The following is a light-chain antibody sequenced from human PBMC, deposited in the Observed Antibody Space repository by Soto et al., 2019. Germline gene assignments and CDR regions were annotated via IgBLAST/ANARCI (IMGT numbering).Light chain of an antibody. CDR3: QQSYSTPRT. V-gene: IGKV1-39*01. CDR1: QSIRRS. Sequence: DIQMTQSPSSLSASVADRVTITCRASQSIRRSLNWYQQKPGKAPNLLIYAASSLQSGVPSRFSGSGSGTDFTLTISSLQPEGFATYYCQQSYSTPRTFGQGTKVDIK. J-gene: IGKJ1*01. CDR2: AAS.